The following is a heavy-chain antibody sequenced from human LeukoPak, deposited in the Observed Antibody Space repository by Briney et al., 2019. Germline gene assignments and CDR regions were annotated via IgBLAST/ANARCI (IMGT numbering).Heavy chain of an antibody. CDR2: ISYDGSNK. J-gene: IGHJ5*02. CDR3: AREGDDYGDCWFDP. D-gene: IGHD4-17*01. CDR1: GFTFSSYA. V-gene: IGHV3-30-3*01. Sequence: PGRSLRLSCAAPGFTFSSYAMHWVRQAPGKGLEWVAVISYDGSNKYYADSVKGRFTISRDNSKNTLYLQMNSLRAEDTAVYYCAREGDDYGDCWFDPWGQGTLVTVSS.